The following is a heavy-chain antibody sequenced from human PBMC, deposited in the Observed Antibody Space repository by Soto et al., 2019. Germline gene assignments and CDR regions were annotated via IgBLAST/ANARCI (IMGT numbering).Heavy chain of an antibody. J-gene: IGHJ5*02. V-gene: IGHV4-34*01. CDR2: INHSGST. Sequence: QVQLQQWGAGLLKPSETLSLTCAVYGGSFSGYYWSWIRQPPGKGLEWIGEINHSGSTNYNPSLKSRVTISVETSKNQFSLQLSSVTAADTAVYYCARDGWPHYYGSGSYRYNWFDPWGQGTLVTVSS. CDR1: GGSFSGYY. D-gene: IGHD3-10*01. CDR3: ARDGWPHYYGSGSYRYNWFDP.